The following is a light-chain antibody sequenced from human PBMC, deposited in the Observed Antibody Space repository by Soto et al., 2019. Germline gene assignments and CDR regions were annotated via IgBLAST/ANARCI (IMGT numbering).Light chain of an antibody. J-gene: IGLJ2*01. Sequence: QSALTQPRSVSGSPGQSVTISCTGTSSDVGAYNYVSWYQQHPGKAPKLIIYDVSQRPSGVPDRFSASKSGNTASLTISGLQAEDEADYYCCSYEVSIIFAFGGGTKVTVL. CDR3: CSYEVSIIFA. V-gene: IGLV2-11*01. CDR1: SSDVGAYNY. CDR2: DVS.